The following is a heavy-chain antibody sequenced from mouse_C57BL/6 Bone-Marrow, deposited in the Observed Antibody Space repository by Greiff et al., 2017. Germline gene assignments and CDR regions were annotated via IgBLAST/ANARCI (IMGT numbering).Heavy chain of an antibody. D-gene: IGHD2-4*01. CDR2: IHPNSGST. CDR1: GYTFTSYW. Sequence: QVQLQQPGAELVKPGASVKLSCKASGYTFTSYWMHWVKQRPGQGLEWIGMIHPNSGSTNYNEKFKSKATLTVDKSSSTAYMQLSSLTSEDSAVYYCARGALRSTMITTWFDYWGQGTTLTVSS. V-gene: IGHV1-64*01. CDR3: ARGALRSTMITTWFDY. J-gene: IGHJ2*01.